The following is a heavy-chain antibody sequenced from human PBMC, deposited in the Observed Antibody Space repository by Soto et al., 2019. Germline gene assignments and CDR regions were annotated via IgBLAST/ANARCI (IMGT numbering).Heavy chain of an antibody. CDR2: IYPGDSDT. J-gene: IGHJ6*02. Sequence: GESLKISCKGSGYSFTSYWIGWVRQMPGKGLEWMGIIYPGDSDTRYSPSFQGQVTISADKSISTAYLQWSSLKASDTAMYYCVLRVYTGPRNFYYYGMDVLGHGTTLTVSS. V-gene: IGHV5-51*01. CDR1: GYSFTSYW. D-gene: IGHD5-12*01. CDR3: VLRVYTGPRNFYYYGMDV.